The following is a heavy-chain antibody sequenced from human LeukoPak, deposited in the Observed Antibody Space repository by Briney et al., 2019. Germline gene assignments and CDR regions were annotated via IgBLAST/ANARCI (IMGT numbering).Heavy chain of an antibody. CDR2: IYTSGST. CDR1: GGSLSSGSYY. CDR3: ARAPAIVVVPAANYYYYGMDV. D-gene: IGHD2-2*01. Sequence: SQTVSLTCTVSGGSLSSGSYYWSWLPQPAGRGREGIGRIYTSGSTNYNPSLERRVTISVAPSKNQFSLKLSSVTAADTAVYYCARAPAIVVVPAANYYYYGMDVWGQGTTVTVSS. V-gene: IGHV4-61*02. J-gene: IGHJ6*02.